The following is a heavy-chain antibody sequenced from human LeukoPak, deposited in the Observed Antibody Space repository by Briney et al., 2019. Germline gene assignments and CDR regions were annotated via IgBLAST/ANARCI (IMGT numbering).Heavy chain of an antibody. Sequence: GASVKVSCKASGYTFTGYYMHWVRQAPGQGLEWMGWINPNSGGTNYAQKFQGWVTMTRDTSISTAYMELSRLRSDDTAVYYCARGAPYYYGSGSYPYFQHWGQGTLVTVSS. CDR3: ARGAPYYYGSGSYPYFQH. J-gene: IGHJ1*01. V-gene: IGHV1-2*04. CDR2: INPNSGGT. D-gene: IGHD3-10*01. CDR1: GYTFTGYY.